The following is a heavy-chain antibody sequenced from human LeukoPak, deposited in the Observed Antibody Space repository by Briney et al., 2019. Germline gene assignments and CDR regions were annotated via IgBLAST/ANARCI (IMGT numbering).Heavy chain of an antibody. CDR1: GGSFSGYY. CDR3: ARAKVRGVRFYY. Sequence: SETLSLTCAVYGGSFSGYYWSWIRQPPGKGLGWIGEINHSGSTNYNPSLKSRVTISVDTSKNQSSLKLSSVTAADTAVYYGARAKVRGVRFYYWGQGTLVTVSS. J-gene: IGHJ4*02. D-gene: IGHD3-10*01. CDR2: INHSGST. V-gene: IGHV4-34*01.